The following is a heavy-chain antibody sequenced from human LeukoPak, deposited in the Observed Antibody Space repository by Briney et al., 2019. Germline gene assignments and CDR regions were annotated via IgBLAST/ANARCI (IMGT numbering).Heavy chain of an antibody. CDR1: GFTFSSYG. CDR2: IRFDATNK. J-gene: IGHJ5*02. D-gene: IGHD2-2*01. Sequence: PGGSLRLSCAASGFTFSSYGMHWVRQAPGKGLEWVSFIRFDATNKYYADSVKGRFTISRDNSKNTLYLQMNSLRAEDTAVYYCAKDRAFYQLLSPSRFDPWGQGTLVTVSS. CDR3: AKDRAFYQLLSPSRFDP. V-gene: IGHV3-30*02.